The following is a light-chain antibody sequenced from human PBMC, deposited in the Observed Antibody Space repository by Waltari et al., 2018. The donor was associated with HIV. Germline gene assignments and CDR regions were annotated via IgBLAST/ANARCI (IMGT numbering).Light chain of an antibody. CDR2: WAS. Sequence: DIVMTQSPDSLAVSLGDRATFNCTTSHSVYYISNNKNALAWYQPKPGPPPILLIYWASIRESGVPDRFSGSGSGTDFTLTISSLQAEDVAIYYCQQYYSNPWTFGQGTKVEIK. V-gene: IGKV4-1*01. CDR3: QQYYSNPWT. CDR1: HSVYYISNNKNA. J-gene: IGKJ1*01.